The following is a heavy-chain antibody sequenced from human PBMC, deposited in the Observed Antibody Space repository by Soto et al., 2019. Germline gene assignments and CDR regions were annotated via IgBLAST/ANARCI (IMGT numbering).Heavy chain of an antibody. V-gene: IGHV4-30-2*01. CDR2: IYHSGST. CDR3: ASYRCLQPRFDY. CDR1: GGSISRGDYS. J-gene: IGHJ4*02. D-gene: IGHD1-1*01. Sequence: QLQLQESGSGLVEPSQTLSLTCAVSGGSISRGDYSWTWIRQPPGKGLEWIGYIYHSGSTYYNPSLNSGVTISVDRSKNQFSVRLSSVTAADTAGYYCASYRCLQPRFDYWGQGTLVTVSS.